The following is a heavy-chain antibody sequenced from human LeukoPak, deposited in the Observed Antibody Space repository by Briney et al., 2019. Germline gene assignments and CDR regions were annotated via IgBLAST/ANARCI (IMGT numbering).Heavy chain of an antibody. J-gene: IGHJ6*02. V-gene: IGHV3-21*01. CDR1: GFTFRTYS. CDR2: ISSSSIYM. CDR3: ARVPAASSVYYPMDV. Sequence: GGSLRLSCTVSGFTFRTYSMNWVRQTPGKGLEWVSYISSSSIYMFYTDSVKGRFTISRDNAKNSLYLQMNSLRAEDTAVYYCARVPAASSVYYPMDVWGQGTTVTVSS. D-gene: IGHD6-13*01.